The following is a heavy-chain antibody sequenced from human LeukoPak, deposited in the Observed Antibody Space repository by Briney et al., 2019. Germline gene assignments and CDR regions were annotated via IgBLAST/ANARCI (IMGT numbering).Heavy chain of an antibody. Sequence: ASVKVSCKASGYTFTSYYMHWVRQAPGQGLEWMGIINPSGGSTSYAQKFQGRVTMTRDTSTSTVYMELSSLRSEDTAVYYCARFRLGRGYSYGTNYFDYWGQGTLVTDSS. D-gene: IGHD5-18*01. V-gene: IGHV1-46*01. CDR3: ARFRLGRGYSYGTNYFDY. CDR2: INPSGGST. J-gene: IGHJ4*02. CDR1: GYTFTSYY.